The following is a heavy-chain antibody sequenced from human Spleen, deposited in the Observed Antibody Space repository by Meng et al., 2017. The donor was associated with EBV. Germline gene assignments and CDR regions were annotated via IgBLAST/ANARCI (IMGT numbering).Heavy chain of an antibody. V-gene: IGHV7-4-1*02. J-gene: IGHJ5*02. CDR2: INTNTGDP. CDR3: ARDDSSAYPNQEWFDP. Sequence: QVQLVQSGSELKIPGASVKVSCKASGYTFSTTAMNWVRQAPGQGLEWMGWINTNTGDPTYAQGFTGRFVFSLDTSVSTAYLEITSLKAEDTAVYYCARDDSSAYPNQEWFDPWGQGTLVTVSS. CDR1: GYTFSTTA. D-gene: IGHD3-22*01.